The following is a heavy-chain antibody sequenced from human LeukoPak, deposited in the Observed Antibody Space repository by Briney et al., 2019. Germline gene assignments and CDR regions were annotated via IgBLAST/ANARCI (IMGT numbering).Heavy chain of an antibody. V-gene: IGHV1-3*01. CDR3: AREGRYGDYVDF. D-gene: IGHD4-17*01. Sequence: ASVKVSCKASGYTFTSYAIHWVRQAPGQRLEWMGWINAGNGNTKYSQRFQGRVTTARDTSASTAYMELSSLRSEDTAVYYCAREGRYGDYVDFWGQGTLVTVSS. J-gene: IGHJ4*02. CDR2: INAGNGNT. CDR1: GYTFTSYA.